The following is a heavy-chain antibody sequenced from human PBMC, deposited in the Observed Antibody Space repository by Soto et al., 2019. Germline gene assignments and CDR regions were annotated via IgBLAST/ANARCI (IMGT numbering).Heavy chain of an antibody. D-gene: IGHD3-10*01. V-gene: IGHV3-23*01. CDR2: ISESGGST. Sequence: EVQLLESGGGLVQPGGSLRLSCAASGFIFSSYAMGWVRQAPEKGLEWVSSISESGGSTYYPASLEGRFTVSRDNSKNTLFLQMNSLRPEDTAVYYCVKDGRGSGGYGWFDPWGQGTLVTVSS. CDR3: VKDGRGSGGYGWFDP. J-gene: IGHJ5*02. CDR1: GFIFSSYA.